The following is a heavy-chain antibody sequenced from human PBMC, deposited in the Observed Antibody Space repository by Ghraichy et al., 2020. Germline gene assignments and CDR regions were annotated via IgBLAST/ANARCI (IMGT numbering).Heavy chain of an antibody. J-gene: IGHJ3*02. CDR2: INPNNGNQ. CDR1: GYTFTRYA. CDR3: ARDLGQIYGRGAFDI. Sequence: APVKVSCKASGYTFTRYAMNWVRQAPGQGLEWMGWINPNNGNQGYAQGFTGRLVFSLDPSVSTAYLQISSLKAEDTAVYYCARDLGQIYGRGAFDIWGQGTMVTVSS. D-gene: IGHD2/OR15-2a*01. V-gene: IGHV7-4-1*02.